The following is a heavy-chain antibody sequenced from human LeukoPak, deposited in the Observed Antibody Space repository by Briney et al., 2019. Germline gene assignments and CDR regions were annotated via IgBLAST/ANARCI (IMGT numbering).Heavy chain of an antibody. D-gene: IGHD3-22*01. J-gene: IGHJ4*02. CDR3: ARRLGGSGYLDY. Sequence: SETLSLTCTVSGGSINSCYWSWIRQPPGKGLELIGYIYYSGNTNYNPSLKSRVTISVDTSKNKFSLKLSSVTAADTAVYYCARRLGGSGYLDYWGQGILVTVSS. V-gene: IGHV4-59*01. CDR1: GGSINSCY. CDR2: IYYSGNT.